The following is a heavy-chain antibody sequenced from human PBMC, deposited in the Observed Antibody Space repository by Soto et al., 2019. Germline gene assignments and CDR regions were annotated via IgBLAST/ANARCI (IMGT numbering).Heavy chain of an antibody. CDR1: GGTFSSYA. CDR2: IIPIFGTA. V-gene: IGHV1-69*06. CDR3: ARDRDYYDSSGYYSRFDY. J-gene: IGHJ4*02. D-gene: IGHD3-22*01. Sequence: QVQLVQSGAEVKKPGSSVKVSCKASGGTFSSYAISWVRQAPGQGLEWMGGIIPIFGTANYAQKFQGRVTMTTDTSTSTAYMELRSLRSDDTAVYYCARDRDYYDSSGYYSRFDYWGQGTLVTVSS.